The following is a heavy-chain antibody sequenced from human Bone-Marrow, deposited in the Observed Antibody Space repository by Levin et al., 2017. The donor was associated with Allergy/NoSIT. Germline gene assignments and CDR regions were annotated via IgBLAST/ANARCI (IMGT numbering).Heavy chain of an antibody. D-gene: IGHD2-21*02. CDR2: IYPGDSDT. V-gene: IGHV5-51*01. J-gene: IGHJ4*02. CDR1: GESFRNYW. Sequence: GESLKISCKGSGESFRNYWIGWVRQMPGKGLEWMGIIYPGDSDTTYSPAFEGQVTISADKSTSTTYLYWSSLKASDTAMYYCARFSALVTGIPYDYWGQGTLVTVSS. CDR3: ARFSALVTGIPYDY.